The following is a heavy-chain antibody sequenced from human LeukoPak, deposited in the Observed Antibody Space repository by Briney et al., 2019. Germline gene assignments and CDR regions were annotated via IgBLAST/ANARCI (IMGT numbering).Heavy chain of an antibody. V-gene: IGHV3-48*03. CDR1: GFTFSSYE. CDR3: ARVTSPYVFDI. CDR2: ISSSGSTI. D-gene: IGHD3-3*01. Sequence: QSGGSLRLSCAASGFTFSSYEMNWVRQAPGKGLEWVSYISSSGSTIYYADSVKGRFTMSRDNAKNSLYLRMNSLRAEDTAVYYCARVTSPYVFDIWGQGTMVTVSS. J-gene: IGHJ3*02.